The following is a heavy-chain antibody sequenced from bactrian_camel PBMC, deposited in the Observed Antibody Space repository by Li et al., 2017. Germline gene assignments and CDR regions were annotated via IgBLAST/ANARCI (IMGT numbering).Heavy chain of an antibody. CDR1: GYSSHSHC. CDR3: AAAPYVGASGYCYAHLVTEYSN. J-gene: IGHJ4*01. CDR2: IDSDGSI. D-gene: IGHD1*01. V-gene: IGHV3S53*01. Sequence: QLVESGGGSVQPGGSLRLSCVVSGYSSHSHCMGWFRQAPGKEREGVAAIDSDGSISYTDSVKGRFTISTDKARNTLYLQMNSLKPEDTAMYYCAAAPYVGASGYCYAHLVTEYSNSGQGTQVTVS.